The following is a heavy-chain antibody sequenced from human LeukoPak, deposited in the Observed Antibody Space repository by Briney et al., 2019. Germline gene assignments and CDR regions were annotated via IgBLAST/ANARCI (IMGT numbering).Heavy chain of an antibody. D-gene: IGHD6-6*01. CDR2: INPNTGNP. Sequence: ASVKVSCKASGYTFTNSGLNWVRQAPGQGLEWMGWINPNTGNPTYAQGFAGRFVFSLDTSVSTTYLQISSLKAEDTAMYYCAKEGSGSSLEYWGQGTLVTVSS. CDR1: GYTFTNSG. V-gene: IGHV7-4-1*02. CDR3: AKEGSGSSLEY. J-gene: IGHJ4*02.